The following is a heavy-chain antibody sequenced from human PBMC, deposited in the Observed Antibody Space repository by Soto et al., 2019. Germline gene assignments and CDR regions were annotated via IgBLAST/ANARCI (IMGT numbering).Heavy chain of an antibody. V-gene: IGHV4-59*01. CDR2: ISHTGQT. CDR1: GGSIFNYF. CDR3: ARESSNIYDRHFRLDP. J-gene: IGHJ5*02. D-gene: IGHD3-16*01. Sequence: LSLTCRISGGSIFNYFWTWIRQSPGNRLEWIGDISHTGQTNYNPSLKSRVTLSVDISENEFSLRLASVTPADSALYFCARESSNIYDRHFRLDPWGQGTLVTVSS.